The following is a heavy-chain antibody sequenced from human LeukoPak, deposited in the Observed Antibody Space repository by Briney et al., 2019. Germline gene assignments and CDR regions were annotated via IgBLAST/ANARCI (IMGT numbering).Heavy chain of an antibody. Sequence: SETLSLTCTVSGGSMSDYYWSWIRQPPGKGLEWIGCIYYSGSTDYNPSLKSRVAMSVDTSKNQFSLKLRSVTAADTAVYYCARVASTGPFDYWGQGTLVTVSS. CDR2: IYYSGST. CDR1: GGSMSDYY. V-gene: IGHV4-59*01. D-gene: IGHD2-8*02. CDR3: ARVASTGPFDY. J-gene: IGHJ4*02.